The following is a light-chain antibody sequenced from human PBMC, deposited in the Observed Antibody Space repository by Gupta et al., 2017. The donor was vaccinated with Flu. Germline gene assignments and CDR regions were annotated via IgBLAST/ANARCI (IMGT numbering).Light chain of an antibody. V-gene: IGKV1-39*01. Sequence: GDRVTITCRASQTISSYLNWYQQKPGKAPKLLIYAASSLQSGVPSRFSGSGSGTGFTLTISSLQPEDFATYYCQQSYSTPGTFGQGTKVEIK. J-gene: IGKJ1*01. CDR3: QQSYSTPGT. CDR1: QTISSY. CDR2: AAS.